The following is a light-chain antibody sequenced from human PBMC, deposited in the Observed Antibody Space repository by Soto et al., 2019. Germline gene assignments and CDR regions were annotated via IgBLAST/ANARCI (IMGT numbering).Light chain of an antibody. CDR2: AAS. J-gene: IGKJ5*01. CDR3: QQYTNAHGIT. CDR1: QGVGNKY. Sequence: DIALTQSPGTLSLXPGERATLSCRASQGVGNKYLAWYQQRPGQAPSLLIYAASSRATGVPDRFSGSGSGTDFTLTISRLEPEDFAVYYCQQYTNAHGITFGQGTRLEIK. V-gene: IGKV3-20*01.